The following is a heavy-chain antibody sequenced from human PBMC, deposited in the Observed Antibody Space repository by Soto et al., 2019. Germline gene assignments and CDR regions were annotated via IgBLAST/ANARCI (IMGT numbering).Heavy chain of an antibody. CDR2: INPNSGNM. V-gene: IGHV1-8*01. CDR1: GYTFTNND. J-gene: IGHJ3*02. Sequence: QVQLVQSGAEVRRPGASLKVSCKASGYTFTNNDIVWVRPATGQGLEWMGWINPNSGNMGHAPKFQGRLTMTRSTSIDTAYMELASLRPEDTGLYLCVRRGRYLGGAFVIWGQGTEVTVSS. D-gene: IGHD2-15*01. CDR3: VRRGRYLGGAFVI.